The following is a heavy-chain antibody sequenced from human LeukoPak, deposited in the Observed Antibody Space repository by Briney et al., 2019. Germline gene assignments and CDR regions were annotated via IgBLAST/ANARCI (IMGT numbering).Heavy chain of an antibody. CDR2: INPNSGGT. D-gene: IGHD2-2*01. Sequence: ASVKVSCKASGYTFTGYYMHWVRQAPGQGLEWMGWINPNSGGTNYAQKFQGRVTMTRDTSISTAYMELSRLRSDDTAVYYCAGLGYCSSTSCYDAFDIWGQGTMVTVSS. V-gene: IGHV1-2*02. CDR3: AGLGYCSSTSCYDAFDI. CDR1: GYTFTGYY. J-gene: IGHJ3*02.